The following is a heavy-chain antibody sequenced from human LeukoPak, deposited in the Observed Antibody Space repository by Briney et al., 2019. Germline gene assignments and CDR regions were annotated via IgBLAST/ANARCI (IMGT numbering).Heavy chain of an antibody. Sequence: PSETLSLTCTVSGGSISSGGYYWSWIRQHPGKGLEWIGYIYYSGSTYYNPSLKSRVTISVDTSKNQFSLKLSSVTAADTVVYYCARAYGSGSYFFDYWGQGTLVTVSS. D-gene: IGHD3-10*01. J-gene: IGHJ4*02. CDR1: GGSISSGGYY. V-gene: IGHV4-31*03. CDR3: ARAYGSGSYFFDY. CDR2: IYYSGST.